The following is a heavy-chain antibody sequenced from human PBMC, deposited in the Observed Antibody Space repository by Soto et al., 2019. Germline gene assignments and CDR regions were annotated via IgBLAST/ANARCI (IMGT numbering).Heavy chain of an antibody. J-gene: IGHJ4*02. D-gene: IGHD4-4*01. CDR1: GFSPSTSGVG. CDR2: IYWDDDK. Sequence: SGPTLVNPTQTLTLTCTFSGFSPSTSGVGVGWIRQPPGRALEWLALIYWDDDKRYSPSLKSRLTITKDTFKNQVVLTMTNMDPVDTATYYCAHRRDYSNNVWGFDYWGQGTLVTVSS. CDR3: AHRRDYSNNVWGFDY. V-gene: IGHV2-5*02.